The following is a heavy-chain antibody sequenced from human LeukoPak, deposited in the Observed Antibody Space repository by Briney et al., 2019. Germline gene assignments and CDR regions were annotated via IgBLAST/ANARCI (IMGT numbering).Heavy chain of an antibody. CDR3: AKDAGYGGDGYYYGMDV. CDR2: INTDGSST. V-gene: IGHV3-74*01. J-gene: IGHJ6*02. D-gene: IGHD4-23*01. CDR1: GFTFSSYW. Sequence: GGSLRLSCAASGFTFSSYWMHWVRQAPGKGLVWVSRINTDGSSTSYADSVKGRFTISRDNAKNTLYLQMNSLRAEDTAVYYCAKDAGYGGDGYYYGMDVWGQGTTVTVSS.